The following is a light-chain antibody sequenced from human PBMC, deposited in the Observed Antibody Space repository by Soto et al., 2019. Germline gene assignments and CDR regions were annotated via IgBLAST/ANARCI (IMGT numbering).Light chain of an antibody. CDR3: QSYDSSLSGGV. CDR1: SSSIGAGYD. CDR2: GNT. J-gene: IGLJ1*01. V-gene: IGLV1-40*01. Sequence: QSALTQPPSVSGAPGQRVSISCTGSSSSIGAGYDVHWYQQVPGAAPKLLIHGNTNRPSGVPDRFSGSKSGTSASLAITGLQAEDEADYYRQSYDSSLSGGVFGTGTKVTVL.